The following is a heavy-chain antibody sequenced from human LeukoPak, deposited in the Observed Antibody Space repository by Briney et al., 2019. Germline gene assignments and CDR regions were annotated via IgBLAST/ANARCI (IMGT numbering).Heavy chain of an antibody. CDR1: GGSISNYY. J-gene: IGHJ3*02. V-gene: IGHV4-59*12. CDR3: ARDRRVDDAFDI. CDR2: IYYSGGT. Sequence: PSETLSLTCTVSGGSISNYYWNWIRQPPGKGLEWLGYIYYSGGTNYNPSLKSRVTISADASKNQFSLKLSSVTAADTAVYYCARDRRVDDAFDIWGQGTMVTVSS.